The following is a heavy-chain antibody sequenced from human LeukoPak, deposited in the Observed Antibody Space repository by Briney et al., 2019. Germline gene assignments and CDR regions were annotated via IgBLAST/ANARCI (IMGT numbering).Heavy chain of an antibody. CDR3: ARDPYYMVRGVIKGYFDN. Sequence: GGSLRLSCAAAGFTFSSYAMHWVRQAPDKGLEWVAVISYDGSNKYYADSVKGRFPISRDNSKNTLYLQMNSLRVEDTAVYYCARDPYYMVRGVIKGYFDNWGQGTLVTVSS. V-gene: IGHV3-30*04. CDR1: GFTFSSYA. D-gene: IGHD3-10*01. CDR2: ISYDGSNK. J-gene: IGHJ4*02.